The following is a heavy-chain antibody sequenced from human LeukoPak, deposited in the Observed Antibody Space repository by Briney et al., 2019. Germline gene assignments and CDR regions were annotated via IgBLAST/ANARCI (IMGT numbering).Heavy chain of an antibody. CDR3: ARDFFPRGYSYGTFDP. V-gene: IGHV3-7*01. CDR2: IKQDGSEK. D-gene: IGHD5-18*01. Sequence: GGSLRLSCAASGFTFSSYWMSWVRQAPGKGLEWVANIKQDGSEKYYVDSVKGRFTISRDNAKNSLYLQMNSLRAEDTAVYYCARDFFPRGYSYGTFDPWGQGTLVTVSS. CDR1: GFTFSSYW. J-gene: IGHJ5*02.